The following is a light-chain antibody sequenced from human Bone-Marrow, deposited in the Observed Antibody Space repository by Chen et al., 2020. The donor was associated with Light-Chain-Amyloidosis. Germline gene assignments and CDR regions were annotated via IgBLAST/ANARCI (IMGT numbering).Light chain of an antibody. J-gene: IGLJ3*02. Sequence: SYVLTQPSSVSVAPGQTAPIACGGNNIGSTSMHWYQQTPGQAPLLVVYDDSDRPSGIPERLSGSRSGNTATLTISRVEAGDEADYYCQVWDRSSDRPVFGGGTKLTVV. V-gene: IGLV3-21*02. CDR3: QVWDRSSDRPV. CDR1: NIGSTS. CDR2: DDS.